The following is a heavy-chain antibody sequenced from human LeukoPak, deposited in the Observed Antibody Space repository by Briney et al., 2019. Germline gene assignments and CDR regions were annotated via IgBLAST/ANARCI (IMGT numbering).Heavy chain of an antibody. CDR3: ASASSKYSSSWRFDY. J-gene: IGHJ4*02. Sequence: SETLSLTCTVSGGSISSYYRSWIRQPPGKGLEWIGYIYYSGSTNYNPSLKSRVTISVDTSKNQFSLKLSSVTAADTAVYYCASASSKYSSSWRFDYWGQGTLVTVSS. V-gene: IGHV4-59*01. D-gene: IGHD6-13*01. CDR2: IYYSGST. CDR1: GGSISSYY.